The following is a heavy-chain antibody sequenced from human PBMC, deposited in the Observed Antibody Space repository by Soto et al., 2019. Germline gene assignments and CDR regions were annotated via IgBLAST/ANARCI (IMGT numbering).Heavy chain of an antibody. J-gene: IGHJ1*01. CDR1: GGSISSGTYF. Sequence: QLQLQESGPGLVKPSETLSLTCTVSGGSISSGTYFWGWIRQPPGKGLEWIGSIDYSGTTYYNTSLRARATTTVDPSKKQFSLTLSSVPAADTDVYYCARHASHSRSYSEYFQHWGQGTLVTVSS. V-gene: IGHV4-39*01. CDR3: ARHASHSRSYSEYFQH. D-gene: IGHD1-26*01. CDR2: IDYSGTT.